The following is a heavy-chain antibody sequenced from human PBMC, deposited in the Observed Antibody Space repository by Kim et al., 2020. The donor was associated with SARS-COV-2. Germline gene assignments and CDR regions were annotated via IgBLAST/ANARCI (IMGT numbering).Heavy chain of an antibody. CDR3: ARDAPDIVATIDLYYGMDV. CDR1: GFTFSDYY. D-gene: IGHD5-12*01. Sequence: GGSLRLSCAASGFTFSDYYMSWIRQAPGKGLEWVSYISSSSSYTNYTDSVKGRFTISRDNAKNSLYLQMNSLRAEDTAVYYCARDAPDIVATIDLYYGMDVWGQGTTVTVSS. CDR2: ISSSSSYT. V-gene: IGHV3-11*05. J-gene: IGHJ6*02.